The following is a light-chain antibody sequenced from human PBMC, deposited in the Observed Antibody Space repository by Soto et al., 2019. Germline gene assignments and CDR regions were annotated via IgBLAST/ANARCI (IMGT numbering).Light chain of an antibody. Sequence: IVMTQSPGTLSLSPWERATLSCRASQSVSSTYIAWYQQKPGQAPRLLICGASSRATGSPDRFSGRGAGTDLTLTIIRLEPEDFAVDYCQHYDNSRGTFGQGTKVDIK. CDR3: QHYDNSRGT. J-gene: IGKJ1*01. CDR1: QSVSSTY. CDR2: GAS. V-gene: IGKV3-20*01.